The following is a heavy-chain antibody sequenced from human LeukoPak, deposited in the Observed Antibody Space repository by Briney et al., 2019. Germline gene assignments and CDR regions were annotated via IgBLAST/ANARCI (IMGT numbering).Heavy chain of an antibody. Sequence: SVKVSCKASGGTFSSYAISWVRQAPGQGLEWMGGIIPIFGTANYTQKFQGRVTITTDESTSTAYMELSSLRSEDTAVYYCARDRAPTTVTTRGHWFDPWGQGTLVTVSS. D-gene: IGHD4-17*01. CDR2: IIPIFGTA. CDR3: ARDRAPTTVTTRGHWFDP. V-gene: IGHV1-69*05. CDR1: GGTFSSYA. J-gene: IGHJ5*02.